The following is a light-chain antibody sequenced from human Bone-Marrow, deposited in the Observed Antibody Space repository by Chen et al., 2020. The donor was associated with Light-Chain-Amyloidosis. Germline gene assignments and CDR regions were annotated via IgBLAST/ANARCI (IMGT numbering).Light chain of an antibody. Sequence: QSVLTQPPSASGTPGQRVTISRSGGPSNIGSNYVTWSQQLPGTAPKLLIYTTNERPSGVPERFSGSKSGTSASLAISGLQSDDESVYYCAAWDDRLNVVLFGGGTKLTVL. V-gene: IGLV1-44*01. J-gene: IGLJ2*01. CDR2: TTN. CDR3: AAWDDRLNVVL. CDR1: PSNIGSNY.